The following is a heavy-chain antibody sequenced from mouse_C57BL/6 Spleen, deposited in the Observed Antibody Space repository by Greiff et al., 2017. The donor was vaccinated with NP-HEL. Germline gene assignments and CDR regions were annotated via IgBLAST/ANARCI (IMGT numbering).Heavy chain of an antibody. CDR1: GYTFTSYW. D-gene: IGHD2-2*01. Sequence: VQLQQSGAELVKPGASVKLSCKASGYTFTSYWMHWVKQRPGQGLEWIGMIHPNSGSTNYNEKFKSKATLTVDKSSSTAYMQRSSLTSEDSAVYYCARDYGYDGFAYWGQGTLVTVSA. CDR3: ARDYGYDGFAY. V-gene: IGHV1-64*01. J-gene: IGHJ3*01. CDR2: IHPNSGST.